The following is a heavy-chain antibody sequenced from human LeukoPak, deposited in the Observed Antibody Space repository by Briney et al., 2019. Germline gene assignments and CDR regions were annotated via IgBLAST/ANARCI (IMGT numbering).Heavy chain of an antibody. V-gene: IGHV7-4-1*02. CDR3: ARAPVSEAYTWFGY. Sequence: RASVKVSCKASGYTFTSYAMNWVRQAPGQGLEWMGWINTNTGNPTYAQGFTGRFVFSLDTSVSTAYLQISSLKAEDTAVYYCARAPVSEAYTWFGYWGQGTLVTVSS. CDR2: INTNTGNP. J-gene: IGHJ4*02. CDR1: GYTFTSYA. D-gene: IGHD2-21*01.